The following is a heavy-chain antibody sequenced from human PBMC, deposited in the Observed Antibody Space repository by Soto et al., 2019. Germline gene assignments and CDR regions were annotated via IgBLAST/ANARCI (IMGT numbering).Heavy chain of an antibody. D-gene: IGHD4-17*01. CDR1: GYTLTELS. J-gene: IGHJ4*02. CDR3: ATVTDYGDYVGY. CDR2: FDPEDGET. V-gene: IGHV1-24*01. Sequence: ASVKVSCKVSGYTLTELSMHWVRQAPGKGLEWMGGFDPEDGETIYAQKFQGRVTMTEDTSTDTAYMELSSLRSEDTAVYYCATVTDYGDYVGYWGQGTLVTVSS.